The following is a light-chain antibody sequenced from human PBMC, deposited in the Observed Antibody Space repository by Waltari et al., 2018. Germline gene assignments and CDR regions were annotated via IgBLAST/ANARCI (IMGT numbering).Light chain of an antibody. CDR2: GAS. CDR3: QQYNTWPT. J-gene: IGKJ4*01. Sequence: EIVMTQSPVTLSVSPGERATLPCRASQSISSNLAWYQQIPGQSPRLLIHGASTRATGIPARFSGSGSGTDFTLTISSLQSEDFAVYFCQQYNTWPTFGGGTKVEIK. V-gene: IGKV3-15*01. CDR1: QSISSN.